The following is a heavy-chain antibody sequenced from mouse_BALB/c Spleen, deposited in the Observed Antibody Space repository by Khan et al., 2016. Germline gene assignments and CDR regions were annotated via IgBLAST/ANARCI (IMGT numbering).Heavy chain of an antibody. Sequence: VQLQESGPSLAKPSQTLSLTCSVTGDSITSGHWNWIRKFPGNKFDFMGYISHSGDSYYNPSLKSRISITRDTSKNQYYLQLNSVTTEDTATCYGATLEYYGSAFAYWGQGTLVTVSA. CDR3: ATLEYYGSAFAY. J-gene: IGHJ3*01. CDR1: GDSITSGH. CDR2: ISHSGDS. V-gene: IGHV3-8*02. D-gene: IGHD1-2*01.